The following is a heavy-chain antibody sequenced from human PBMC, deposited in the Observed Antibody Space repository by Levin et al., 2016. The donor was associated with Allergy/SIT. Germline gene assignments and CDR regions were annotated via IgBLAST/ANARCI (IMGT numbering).Heavy chain of an antibody. CDR2: IDYTGST. D-gene: IGHD3-16*01. Sequence: SETLSLTCTVSGGSISSSAYYWAWIWQPPNKGLEWIGSIDYTGSTYYNPSLKSRVTMSVDTSKNQLSLNLSSVTAADTAVYFCARGRWDVSGTYDPFDCWGQGTLVTVSS. V-gene: IGHV4-39*07. J-gene: IGHJ4*02. CDR1: GGSISSSAYY. CDR3: ARGRWDVSGTYDPFDC.